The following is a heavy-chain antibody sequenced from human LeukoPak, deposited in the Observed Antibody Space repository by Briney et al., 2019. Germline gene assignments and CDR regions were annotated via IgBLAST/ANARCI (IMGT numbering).Heavy chain of an antibody. J-gene: IGHJ4*02. V-gene: IGHV3-33*01. CDR1: GFTFSSYA. Sequence: PGGSLRLSCAASGFTFSSYAMHWVRQPPGKGLEWVAVIWSDTTNKYYADSVKGRFTISRDNSKNTLYLQMSSLGAEDTAMYYCARDRLTTVTTFHFDYWGQGTLVTVSS. D-gene: IGHD4-17*01. CDR3: ARDRLTTVTTFHFDY. CDR2: IWSDTTNK.